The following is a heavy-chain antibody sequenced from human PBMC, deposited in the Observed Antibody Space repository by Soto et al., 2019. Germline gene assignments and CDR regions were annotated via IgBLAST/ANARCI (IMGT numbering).Heavy chain of an antibody. CDR3: ARHGVDYGDYASYYDYGMDV. CDR1: GCSISSSTYY. CDR2: IYYSGSA. Sequence: QLQLQESGPGLVKPSETLSLTCTVSGCSISSSTYYWGWIRQPPGKGLEWIGMIYYSGSAYYNPSLQSRVTISIDTSKNQFSLRLSSVTAADTAVYYCARHGVDYGDYASYYDYGMDVWGRGTTVTVS. V-gene: IGHV4-39*01. D-gene: IGHD4-17*01. J-gene: IGHJ6*02.